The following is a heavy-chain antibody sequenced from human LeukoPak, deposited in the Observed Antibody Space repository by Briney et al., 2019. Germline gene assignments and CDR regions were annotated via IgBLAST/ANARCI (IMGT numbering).Heavy chain of an antibody. CDR2: IYYSGST. J-gene: IGHJ5*02. D-gene: IGHD6-13*01. CDR1: GGSISSSSYY. CDR3: ARLLSSSWYHWFDP. V-gene: IGHV4-39*01. Sequence: SETLSLTCTVSGGSISSSSYYWGWIRQPPGKGLEWIGSIYYSGSTYYNPSLKSRVTISVDTSKNQFSLKLSSVTAADTAVYYCARLLSSSWYHWFDPWGQGTLVTVSS.